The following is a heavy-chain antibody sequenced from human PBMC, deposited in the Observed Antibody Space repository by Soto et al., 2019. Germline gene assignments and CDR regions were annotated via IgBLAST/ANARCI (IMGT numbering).Heavy chain of an antibody. CDR3: AKDMKWGGMTTIHHFVS. V-gene: IGHV3-9*02. J-gene: IGHJ4*02. Sequence: EVQLVESGGGLVQPGRSLRLSCVASGFTADDYAMHWVRQAPGKGLEWVSGISSNSDTIDYADSVKGRFTISRDNDENSLFLQMNSLRPEDTALYYCAKDMKWGGMTTIHHFVSWGQGTLVTVSS. CDR1: GFTADDYA. CDR2: ISSNSDTI. D-gene: IGHD4-17*01.